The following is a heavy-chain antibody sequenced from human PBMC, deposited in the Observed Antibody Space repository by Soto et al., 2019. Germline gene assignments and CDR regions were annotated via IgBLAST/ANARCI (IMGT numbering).Heavy chain of an antibody. D-gene: IGHD6-6*01. CDR2: IDPSDSYT. CDR1: GYSFTSYW. CDR3: ARLKGQLVGVYHYYGMDV. Sequence: PGESLKISCKGSGYSFTSYWISWVRQMPGKGLEWMGRIDPSDSYTNYSPSFQGHVTISADKSISTAYLQWSSLKASDTAMYYCARLKGQLVGVYHYYGMDVWGQGTTVTVSS. V-gene: IGHV5-10-1*01. J-gene: IGHJ6*02.